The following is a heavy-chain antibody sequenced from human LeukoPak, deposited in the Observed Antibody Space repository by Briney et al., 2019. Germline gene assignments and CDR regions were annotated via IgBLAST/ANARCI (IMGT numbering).Heavy chain of an antibody. V-gene: IGHV4-38-2*01. CDR3: ARYGGPFDY. D-gene: IGHD4/OR15-4a*01. CDR2: IYHSGST. CDR1: GYSISSGYY. J-gene: IGHJ4*02. Sequence: SETLSLTCAVSGYSISSGYYWGWIRQPPGKGLEWIGSIYHSGSTYDNPSLKSRVTISVDTSKNQFSLKLSSVSAADTAVYYCARYGGPFDYWGQGTLVTVSS.